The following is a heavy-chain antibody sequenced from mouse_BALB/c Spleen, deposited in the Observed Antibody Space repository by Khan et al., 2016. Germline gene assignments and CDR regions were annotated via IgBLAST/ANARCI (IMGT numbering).Heavy chain of an antibody. J-gene: IGHJ3*01. CDR3: TRDSSRGFAY. CDR2: ISSGGNYT. CDR1: GFTFSSYA. V-gene: IGHV5-6-4*01. D-gene: IGHD3-1*01. Sequence: EVELVASGGGLVKPGGSLKLSCAASGFTFSSYAMSWVRQTPEQRLEWVASISSGGNYTYYPDTVKGRFTISRDNAKNTLYLQMSSLKSEDTAMYYCTRDSSRGFAYGGQGTLVTVSA.